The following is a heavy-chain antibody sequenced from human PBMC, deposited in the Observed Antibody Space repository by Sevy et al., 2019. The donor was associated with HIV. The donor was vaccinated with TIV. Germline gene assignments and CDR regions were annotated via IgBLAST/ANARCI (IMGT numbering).Heavy chain of an antibody. V-gene: IGHV3-30*18. CDR1: GFTFSSYG. CDR2: ISYTGSTK. J-gene: IGHJ3*02. Sequence: QLGGSLRLSCAASGFTFSSYGMHWVRQAPGKGLEWVAVISYTGSTKYYADSVKGRFTISRDNSKNTLYLQMNSLRAEDTAVYYCAKESTPRTASTLDIWGHGTMVTVSS. D-gene: IGHD2-21*02. CDR3: AKESTPRTASTLDI.